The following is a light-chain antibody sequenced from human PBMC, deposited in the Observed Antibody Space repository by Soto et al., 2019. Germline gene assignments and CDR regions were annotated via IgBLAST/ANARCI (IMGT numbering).Light chain of an antibody. CDR2: GAS. Sequence: EIVVTQSPGTLSLSPGERATLSCRASQIVKNKYLAWYQHKAGQGPRLLIYGASSRAIGIPDRFSGSGSGTDFTLTISRLEPEDFGVYYCQQYDDSPPRYTFGQGTKLEIK. CDR1: QIVKNKY. V-gene: IGKV3-20*01. J-gene: IGKJ2*01. CDR3: QQYDDSPPRYT.